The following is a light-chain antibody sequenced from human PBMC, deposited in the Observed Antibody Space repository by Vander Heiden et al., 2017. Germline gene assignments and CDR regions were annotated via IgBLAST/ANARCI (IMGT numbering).Light chain of an antibody. Sequence: DIQMTQSPFYLSACVGDRVTITSQASQDISNYLNWYQQKPGKAPKLLIYDASNLETGVPSRFSGSGSGTDFTFTISSLQPEDIATYYCQQYDNLPLTFGGGTKVEIK. CDR1: QDISNY. V-gene: IGKV1-33*01. CDR2: DAS. CDR3: QQYDNLPLT. J-gene: IGKJ4*01.